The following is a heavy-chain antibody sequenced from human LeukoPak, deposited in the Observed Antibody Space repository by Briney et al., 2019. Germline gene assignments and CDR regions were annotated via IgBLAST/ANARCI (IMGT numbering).Heavy chain of an antibody. V-gene: IGHV4-59*01. CDR1: GGSISSYY. D-gene: IGHD4-17*01. Sequence: SETLSLTCTVSGGSISSYYWSWIRQPPGKGLEWIGYIYYSGSTNYNPSLKSRVTISVDTSKNQFCLQLSSVTAADTAVYYCERAFHAYAYYGVADVRGKGATVTVPS. CDR2: IYYSGST. J-gene: IGHJ6*04. CDR3: ERAFHAYAYYGVADV.